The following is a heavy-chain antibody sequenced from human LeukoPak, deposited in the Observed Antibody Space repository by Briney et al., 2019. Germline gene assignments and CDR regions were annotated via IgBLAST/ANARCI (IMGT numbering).Heavy chain of an antibody. CDR2: IWYDGSKE. J-gene: IGHJ4*02. CDR3: ARVIGWSLFDC. CDR1: GFTFSSYG. V-gene: IGHV3-33*01. D-gene: IGHD2-15*01. Sequence: GGSLRLSCAASGFTFSSYGMHWVRQAPGKGLEWVAVIWYDGSKEYLADSVKGRFTISRDNSKNTVYLQMNSLKTEDTAVYYCARVIGWSLFDCWGQGTLVTVSS.